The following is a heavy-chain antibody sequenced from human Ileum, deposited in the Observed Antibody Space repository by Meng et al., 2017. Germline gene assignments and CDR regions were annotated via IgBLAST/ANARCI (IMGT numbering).Heavy chain of an antibody. V-gene: IGHV4-34*02. Sequence: QVRLQQWGAGLLKPSETLPPIGVVYGGSFSGYYWSWVRQSPGKGLEWIAEIIHSGSSNYNPSFQSRVTISVDRPRNQFSLKLSSVTAADTSVYYCARPAGYSSDWYKYFQHWGQGTPVTVSS. J-gene: IGHJ1*01. CDR3: ARPAGYSSDWYKYFQH. CDR2: IIHSGSS. CDR1: GGSFSGYY. D-gene: IGHD6-13*01.